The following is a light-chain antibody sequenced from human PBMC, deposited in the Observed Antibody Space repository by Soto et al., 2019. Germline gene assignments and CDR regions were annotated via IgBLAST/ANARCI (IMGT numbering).Light chain of an antibody. Sequence: QSVLTQPPSVSATPGQRVTISCTGSSSNIEAGFDVHWYQQLPRAPPKLLIYDNINRPSGVPDRFSGSKSGTSASLAITGLQAEDEADYYCQSYDSGLSGSVFGGGTKLTVL. J-gene: IGLJ2*01. V-gene: IGLV1-40*01. CDR1: SSNIEAGFD. CDR3: QSYDSGLSGSV. CDR2: DNI.